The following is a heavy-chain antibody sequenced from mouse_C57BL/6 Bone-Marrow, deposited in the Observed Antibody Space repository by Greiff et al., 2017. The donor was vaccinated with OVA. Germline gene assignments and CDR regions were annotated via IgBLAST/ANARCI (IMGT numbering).Heavy chain of an antibody. Sequence: EVKLVESGEGLVKPGGSLKLSCAASGFTFSSYAMSWVRQTPEKRLEWVAYISSGGDYIYYADTVKGRFIISRDNARNTLYLQMSSLKAEDTAVYYCTRGGAGFAYWGQGTLVTGSA. CDR3: TRGGAGFAY. CDR1: GFTFSSYA. CDR2: ISSGGDYI. V-gene: IGHV5-9-1*02. J-gene: IGHJ3*01. D-gene: IGHD1-1*02.